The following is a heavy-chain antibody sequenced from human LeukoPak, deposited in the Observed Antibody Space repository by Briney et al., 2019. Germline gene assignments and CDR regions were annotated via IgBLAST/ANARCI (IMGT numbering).Heavy chain of an antibody. CDR2: ISGSGGST. V-gene: IGHV3-23*01. Sequence: GGSLRLSCAASGFTFSSYAMSWVRQAPGKGLEWVSAISGSGGSTYYADSVKGRFTISRDHSKNTLYLQMNSLRAEDTAVYYCAKSGRYSSGWYAAFDIWGQGTMVTVSS. CDR1: GFTFSSYA. J-gene: IGHJ3*02. D-gene: IGHD6-19*01. CDR3: AKSGRYSSGWYAAFDI.